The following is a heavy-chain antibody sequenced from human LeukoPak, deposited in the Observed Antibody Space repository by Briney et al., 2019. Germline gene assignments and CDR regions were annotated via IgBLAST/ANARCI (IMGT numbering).Heavy chain of an antibody. CDR1: GFTFSSYG. CDR2: IRYDGSNK. V-gene: IGHV3-30*02. D-gene: IGHD6-6*01. Sequence: GGSLRLSCAASGFTFSSYGMHWVRQAPGKGLEWVAFIRYDGSNKYYADSVKGRFTISRDNSKNTLYLQMNSLRAEDTAVYYCAKDDGSSFNYFDYWGQGTLVTVSS. CDR3: AKDDGSSFNYFDY. J-gene: IGHJ4*02.